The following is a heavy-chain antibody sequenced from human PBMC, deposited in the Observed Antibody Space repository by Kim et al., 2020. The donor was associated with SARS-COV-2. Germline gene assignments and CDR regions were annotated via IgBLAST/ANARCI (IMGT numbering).Heavy chain of an antibody. CDR1: GFTFDDYA. V-gene: IGHV3-43*02. D-gene: IGHD1-26*01. Sequence: GGSLRLSCAASGFTFDDYAMHWVRQAPGKGLEWVSLISADGGSTYYADSVRGRFTISRDNSRNSLNLQMNSLRSEDTGLYYCREGSTPDHWGQGTLVTVSS. CDR3: REGSTPDH. J-gene: IGHJ4*02. CDR2: ISADGGST.